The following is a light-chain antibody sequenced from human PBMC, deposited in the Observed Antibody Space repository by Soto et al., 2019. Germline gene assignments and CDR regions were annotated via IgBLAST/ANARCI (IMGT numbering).Light chain of an antibody. V-gene: IGKV1-9*01. Sequence: DIQMTQSPSFLSASIRDRVTITCRASQNIRNCLAWYQQKPSKAPKLLIYEASTLKNGVPSRFSGSGSGTEFTLTITSLQPEDFATYYCQQLNNYPRTFGHGTKLEIK. CDR3: QQLNNYPRT. CDR2: EAS. J-gene: IGKJ2*01. CDR1: QNIRNC.